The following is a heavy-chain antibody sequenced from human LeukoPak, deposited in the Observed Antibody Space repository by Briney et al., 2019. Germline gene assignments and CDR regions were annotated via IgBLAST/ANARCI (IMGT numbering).Heavy chain of an antibody. Sequence: SETLSLTCTVSGGSIRSGSYYWSWIRQPAGKGLEWIGRIYTSGSTNYNPSLKSRVTISVDTSKTQFSLKLSSVTAADTAVYYCAREGSSGASNWFDPWGQGTLVTDSS. J-gene: IGHJ5*02. CDR1: GGSIRSGSYY. V-gene: IGHV4-61*02. CDR3: AREGSSGASNWFDP. D-gene: IGHD6-19*01. CDR2: IYTSGST.